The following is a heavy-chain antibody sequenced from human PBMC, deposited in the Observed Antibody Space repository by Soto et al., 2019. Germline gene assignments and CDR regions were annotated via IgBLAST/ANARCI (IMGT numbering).Heavy chain of an antibody. CDR2: INPSGGTA. V-gene: IGHV1-46*01. CDR3: AREGSYYFASRNDY. CDR1: GYTFSNHY. J-gene: IGHJ4*02. Sequence: QVQLEQSGAEVKRPGASVKISCEASGYTFSNHYIHWVRQAPGQGLEWIGIINPSGGTASNAQKFQGRVTMTRDTSASTAYLMLSSLTSGDTAVYHCAREGSYYFASRNDYWGQGTLVTVSS. D-gene: IGHD3-10*01.